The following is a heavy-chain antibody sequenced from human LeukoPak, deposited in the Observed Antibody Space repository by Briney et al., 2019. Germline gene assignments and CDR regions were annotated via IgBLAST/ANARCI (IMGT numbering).Heavy chain of an antibody. J-gene: IGHJ5*02. D-gene: IGHD3-9*01. V-gene: IGHV1-2*06. Sequence: GASVKVSCKASGYTFTGYYMHWVRQAPGQGLEWMRRINPNSGGANYAQKFQGRVTMTRDTSISTAYMELSRLRSDDTAVYYCARAYYDILTGYLYNWFDPWGQGTLVTVSS. CDR3: ARAYYDILTGYLYNWFDP. CDR2: INPNSGGA. CDR1: GYTFTGYY.